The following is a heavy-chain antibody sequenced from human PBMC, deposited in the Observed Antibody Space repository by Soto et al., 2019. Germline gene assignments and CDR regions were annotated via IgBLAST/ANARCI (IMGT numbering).Heavy chain of an antibody. V-gene: IGHV1-69*13. J-gene: IGHJ4*02. CDR3: AREAGRRYCSSTSCYYFDY. Sequence: ASVTVSCKASGGTFSSYAISWVRQDPGQGLEWMGGIIPIFGTANYAQKFQGRVTITADESTSTAYMELSSLRSEDTAVYYCAREAGRRYCSSTSCYYFDYWGQGTLVTVSS. CDR2: IIPIFGTA. CDR1: GGTFSSYA. D-gene: IGHD2-2*01.